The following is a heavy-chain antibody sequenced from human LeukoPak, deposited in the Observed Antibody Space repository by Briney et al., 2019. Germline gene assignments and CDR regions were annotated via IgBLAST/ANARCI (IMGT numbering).Heavy chain of an antibody. CDR1: GYTFTSYG. Sequence: GASVKVSCKTSGYTFTSYGISWVRQAPGQGLEWMGWISAYNGNTNYAQKLQGRVTMTTDTSTSTAYMELRSLRSDDTAVYYCARLWGFEELFRAFDIWGQGTMVTVSS. J-gene: IGHJ3*02. CDR2: ISAYNGNT. CDR3: ARLWGFEELFRAFDI. D-gene: IGHD3-10*01. V-gene: IGHV1-18*04.